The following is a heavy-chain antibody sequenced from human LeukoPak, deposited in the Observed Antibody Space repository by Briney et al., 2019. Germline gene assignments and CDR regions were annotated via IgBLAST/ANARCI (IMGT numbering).Heavy chain of an antibody. D-gene: IGHD3-10*01. J-gene: IGHJ4*02. CDR1: GFSFSDHW. CDR2: IRSKAYGGTT. Sequence: GGSLRLSCVASGFSFSDHWMSWFRQAPGKGLEWVGFIRSKAYGGTTEYAASVKGRFTVSRDDSKSIAYLQMNSLKTEDTAVYYCTRLRQYGSGSYYSPYYFDYWGQGTLVTVSS. CDR3: TRLRQYGSGSYYSPYYFDY. V-gene: IGHV3-49*03.